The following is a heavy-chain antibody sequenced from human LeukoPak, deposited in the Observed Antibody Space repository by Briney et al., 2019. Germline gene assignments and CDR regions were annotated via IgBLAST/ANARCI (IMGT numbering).Heavy chain of an antibody. Sequence: GRSLRLSCAASGFTFSSYAMYWVRQAPGKGLEWVTNIWYDGSNKYYADSVKGRFTISRDNSKNTLYLQMDSLRAEDTAVYYCARSGVYNYGYLDYWGQGTLVTVSS. CDR2: IWYDGSNK. J-gene: IGHJ4*02. CDR3: ARSGVYNYGYLDY. D-gene: IGHD5-18*01. V-gene: IGHV3-33*01. CDR1: GFTFSSYA.